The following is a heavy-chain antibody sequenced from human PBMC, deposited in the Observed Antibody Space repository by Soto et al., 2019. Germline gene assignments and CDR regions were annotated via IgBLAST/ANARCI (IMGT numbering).Heavy chain of an antibody. Sequence: GGSLRLSCAASGFTFSSYWMHWVRQAPGKGLVWVSRINSDGSSTSYADSVKGRFTISRDNAKNTLYLQMNSLRAEDTAVYYWAGYFDYYYYYYMDVWGKGTTGTVSS. CDR1: GFTFSSYW. CDR2: INSDGSST. CDR3: AGYFDYYYYYYMDV. J-gene: IGHJ6*03. V-gene: IGHV3-74*01. D-gene: IGHD3-9*01.